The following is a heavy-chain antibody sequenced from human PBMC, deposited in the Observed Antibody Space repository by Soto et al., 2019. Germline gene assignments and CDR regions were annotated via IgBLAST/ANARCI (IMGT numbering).Heavy chain of an antibody. Sequence: QVQLQQWGAGLLKPSETLSLTCAVYGGSFSGYYWSWIRQPPGKGLEWIGEINHSGSTNYNPSLKSRVTISVDTSKNQFSLKLSSVTAADTAVYYCARGDSGSWVEFDYWGQGTLVTDSS. CDR1: GGSFSGYY. CDR3: ARGDSGSWVEFDY. J-gene: IGHJ4*02. V-gene: IGHV4-34*01. CDR2: INHSGST. D-gene: IGHD6-13*01.